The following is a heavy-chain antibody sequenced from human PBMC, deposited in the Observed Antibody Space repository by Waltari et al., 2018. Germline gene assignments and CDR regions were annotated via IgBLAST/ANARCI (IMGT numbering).Heavy chain of an antibody. CDR2: IYYSGST. CDR1: GGSISSYY. V-gene: IGHV4-59*01. CDR3: ARDGDAYYDFWSGQLYGMDV. Sequence: QVQLQESGPGLVKPSETLSRTCTVSGGSISSYYCRWIRQPPGKGLEWIGYIYYSGSTNYNPSLKSRVTISVDTSKNQFSLKLSAVTAADTAVYYCARDGDAYYDFWSGQLYGMDVWGQGTTVTVSS. D-gene: IGHD3-3*01. J-gene: IGHJ6*02.